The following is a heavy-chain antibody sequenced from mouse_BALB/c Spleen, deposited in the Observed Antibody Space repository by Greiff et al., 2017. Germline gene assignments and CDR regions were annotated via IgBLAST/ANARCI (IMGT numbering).Heavy chain of an antibody. CDR1: GFNIKDTY. D-gene: IGHD1-1*01. V-gene: IGHV14-3*02. CDR2: IDPANGNT. Sequence: VQLQQSGAELVKPGASVKLSCTASGFNIKDTYMHWVKQRPEQGLEWIGRIDPANGNTKYDPKFQGKATITADTSSNTAYLQLSSLTSEDTAVYYCARREYYGIGAMDYWGQGTSVTVSS. J-gene: IGHJ4*01. CDR3: ARREYYGIGAMDY.